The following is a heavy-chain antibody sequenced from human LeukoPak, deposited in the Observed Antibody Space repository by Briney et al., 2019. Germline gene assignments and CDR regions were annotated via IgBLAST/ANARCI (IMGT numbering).Heavy chain of an antibody. V-gene: IGHV3-53*01. Sequence: GGSLRLSCAASGLTVSGNYMSWVRQAPGKGLEWVSVIYSDGPTYYADSVKGRFTISRDDSKNTLYLHMNSLRAEDTAVYHCARGGSYLDYWGQGALVAVSS. CDR1: GLTVSGNY. CDR3: ARGGSYLDY. D-gene: IGHD1-26*01. CDR2: IYSDGPT. J-gene: IGHJ4*02.